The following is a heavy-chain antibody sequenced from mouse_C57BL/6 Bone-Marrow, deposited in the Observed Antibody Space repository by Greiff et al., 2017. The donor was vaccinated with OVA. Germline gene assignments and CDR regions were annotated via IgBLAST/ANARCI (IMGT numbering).Heavy chain of an antibody. J-gene: IGHJ1*03. CDR1: GYTLTSYW. CDR3: ARRYYGSSYWYFDV. D-gene: IGHD1-1*01. CDR2: IYPGSGST. V-gene: IGHV1-55*01. Sequence: QVQLQQPGAELVKPGASVKMSCKASGYTLTSYWITWVKQRPGQGLEWIGDIYPGSGSTNYNEKFKSKATLTVDTSSSTAYMQLSSLTSEDSAVYYCARRYYGSSYWYFDVWGTGTTVTVSS.